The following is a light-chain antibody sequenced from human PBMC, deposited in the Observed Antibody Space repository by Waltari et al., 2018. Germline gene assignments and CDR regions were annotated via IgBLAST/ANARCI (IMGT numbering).Light chain of an antibody. J-gene: IGLJ3*02. CDR3: SMYMGSGVWV. CDR1: SGSVSSTSY. CDR2: KGM. V-gene: IGLV8-61*01. Sequence: QTVVTQEPSLSVSPGGTVTLTCALSSGSVSSTSYPTWYQQTPGQPPRTLVYKGMSRSSGVPARFSGSILGNTAALTSTGAQADDEADYYCSMYMGSGVWVFGGGTKLTVL.